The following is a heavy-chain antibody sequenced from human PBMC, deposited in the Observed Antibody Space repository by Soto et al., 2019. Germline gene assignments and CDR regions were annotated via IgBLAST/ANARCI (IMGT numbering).Heavy chain of an antibody. D-gene: IGHD2-15*01. CDR2: ISSSSSYI. J-gene: IGHJ4*02. Sequence: GGSLRLSCAASGITLSSYNMNWVRQAPGKGLEWVSSISSSSSYIYYADSVKGRFTISRDNAKNSLYLQMNSLRAEDTAVYYCSTPPGYDYWGQGTLVIVSS. CDR1: GITLSSYN. V-gene: IGHV3-21*06. CDR3: STPPGYDY.